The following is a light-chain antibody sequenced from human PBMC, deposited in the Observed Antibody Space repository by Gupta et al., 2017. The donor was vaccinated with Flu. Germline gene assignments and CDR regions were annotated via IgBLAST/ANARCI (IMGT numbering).Light chain of an antibody. Sequence: VVMSKSPLPPSVTLGRAAPISSRSSQSFVNKNGITYLTWFQQRPGQSPRRLIYEVSNRDSGVPDRCSGSGSVTDFTLNISRVEAEDVGFYYCKRGTPPFTFGQGTRLEI. J-gene: IGKJ2*01. CDR2: EVS. CDR3: KRGTPPFT. V-gene: IGKV2-30*01. CDR1: QSFVNKNGITY.